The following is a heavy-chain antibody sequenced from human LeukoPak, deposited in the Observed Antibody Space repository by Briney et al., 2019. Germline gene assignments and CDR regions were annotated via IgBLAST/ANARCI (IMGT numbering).Heavy chain of an antibody. V-gene: IGHV4-30-4*08. CDR2: IYYSGST. Sequence: SQTLSLTCTVSGGSISSGDYYWSWIRQPPGKGLEWIGYIYYSGSTYYNPSLKSRVTISVDTSKNQFSLKLSSVTAADTAVYYCAGSSGYSFYYFDYWGQGTLGTVSS. CDR3: AGSSGYSFYYFDY. J-gene: IGHJ4*02. D-gene: IGHD3-22*01. CDR1: GGSISSGDYY.